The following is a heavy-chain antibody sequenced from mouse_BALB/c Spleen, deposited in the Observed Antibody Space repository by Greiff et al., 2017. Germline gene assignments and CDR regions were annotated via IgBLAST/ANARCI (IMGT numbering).Heavy chain of an antibody. CDR3: ARRYYFDY. CDR2: ISSGSSTI. V-gene: IGHV5-17*02. Sequence: EVKLQESGGGLVQPGGSRKLSCAASGFTFSSFGMHWVRQAPEKGLEWVAYISSGSSTIYYADTVKGRFTISRDNPKNTLFLQMTSLRSEDTAMYYCARRYYFDYWGQGTTLTVSS. J-gene: IGHJ2*01. CDR1: GFTFSSFG.